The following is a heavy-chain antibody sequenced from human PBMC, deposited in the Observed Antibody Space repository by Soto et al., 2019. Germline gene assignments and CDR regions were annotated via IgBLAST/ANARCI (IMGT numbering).Heavy chain of an antibody. D-gene: IGHD2-2*02. V-gene: IGHV1-69*01. Sequence: QVQLVQSGAEVKKPGSSVKVSCKASGGTFSSYAISWVRQAPGQGLEWMGGIIPIFGTANYAQKFQGRVTITADESTSTAYMELSSLRSEDTAVHYCARGGWGYCSSTSCYTPYYYYGMDVWGQGTTVTVSS. J-gene: IGHJ6*02. CDR3: ARGGWGYCSSTSCYTPYYYYGMDV. CDR1: GGTFSSYA. CDR2: IIPIFGTA.